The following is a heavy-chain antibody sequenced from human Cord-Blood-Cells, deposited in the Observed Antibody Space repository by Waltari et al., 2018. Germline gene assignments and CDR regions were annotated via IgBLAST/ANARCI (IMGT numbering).Heavy chain of an antibody. D-gene: IGHD6-13*01. CDR2: INHSGST. Sequence: QVQLQQWGAGLLKPSETLSLTGAVYGGSFSGYYCTWTRQPPGKGLEWIGEINHSGSTNYNPSLKSRVTISVDTSKNQFSMKLSSVTAADTAVYYCAGSGYSSSWYDTWGQGTLVTVSS. CDR1: GGSFSGYY. CDR3: AGSGYSSSWYDT. J-gene: IGHJ5*02. V-gene: IGHV4-34*01.